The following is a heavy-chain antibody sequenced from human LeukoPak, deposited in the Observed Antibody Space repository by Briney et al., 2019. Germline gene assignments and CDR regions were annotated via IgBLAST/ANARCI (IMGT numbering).Heavy chain of an antibody. CDR2: IRYDGSNK. J-gene: IGHJ4*02. V-gene: IGHV3-30*02. D-gene: IGHD3-10*01. CDR3: AKKAMVRGVGGGFDY. Sequence: GGSLRLSCAASGFTLSSYGMHWVRQAPGKGLEWVAFIRYDGSNKYYADSVKGRFTISRDNSKNTLYLQMNSLRAEDTAVYYCAKKAMVRGVGGGFDYWGQGTLVTVSS. CDR1: GFTLSSYG.